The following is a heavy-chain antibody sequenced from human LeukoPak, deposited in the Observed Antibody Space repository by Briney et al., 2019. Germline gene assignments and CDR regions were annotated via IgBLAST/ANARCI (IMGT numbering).Heavy chain of an antibody. CDR1: GFTFSNVW. CDR2: INHNGNVN. V-gene: IGHV3-7*03. D-gene: IGHD3-16*01. Sequence: GGSLRLSCAASGFTFSNVWMNWVRQAPGKGLEWVASINHNGNVNYYVDSVKGRFTISRDNAKNSLYLQMSNSRAEDTAVYFCARGGGLDVWGQGATVTVPS. J-gene: IGHJ6*02. CDR3: ARGGGLDV.